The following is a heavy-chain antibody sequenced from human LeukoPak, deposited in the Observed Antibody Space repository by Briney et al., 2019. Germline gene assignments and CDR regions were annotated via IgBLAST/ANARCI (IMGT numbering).Heavy chain of an antibody. CDR2: IKQDGSHK. Sequence: GGSLRLSCAASGFTFSTYWMYWVRQAPGKGLEWVANIKQDGSHKYYVDSVKGRFTISRDNAKNSLYLQMNSLRVEDTAVYYYVREEGYWGQGTLVTVSS. CDR3: VREEGY. J-gene: IGHJ4*02. V-gene: IGHV3-7*01. CDR1: GFTFSTYW.